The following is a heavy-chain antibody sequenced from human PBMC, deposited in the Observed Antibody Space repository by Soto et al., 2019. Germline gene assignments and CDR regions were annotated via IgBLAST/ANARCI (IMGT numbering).Heavy chain of an antibody. CDR3: ARRPRYSNYVDY. CDR1: GGSISSYYW. J-gene: IGHJ4*02. Sequence: TLSLTCTVSGGSISSYYWSWIRQPPGKALEWLALIYWNDDKRYSPFPKSRLTIAKDTSKNQVVLTMTNVDPADTATYYCARRPRYSNYVDYWGQGTLVTSPQ. D-gene: IGHD4-4*01. CDR2: IYWNDDK. V-gene: IGHV2-5*01.